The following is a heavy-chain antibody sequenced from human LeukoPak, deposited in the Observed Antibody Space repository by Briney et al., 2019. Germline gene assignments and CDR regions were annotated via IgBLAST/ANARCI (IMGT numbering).Heavy chain of an antibody. CDR3: AKPRDGYNSLDY. CDR1: GFTFSSYA. V-gene: IGHV3-30*18. J-gene: IGHJ4*02. D-gene: IGHD5-24*01. CDR2: ISYDGSNK. Sequence: GGSLRLSCAASGFTFSSYAMHWVRQAPGKGLEWVAVISYDGSNKYYADSVKGRFTISRDNSKNTLYLQMNSLRDEDTAVYYCAKPRDGYNSLDYWGQGTLVTVSS.